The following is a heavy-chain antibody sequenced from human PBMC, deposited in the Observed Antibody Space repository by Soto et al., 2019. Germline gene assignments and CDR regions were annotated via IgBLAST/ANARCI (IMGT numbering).Heavy chain of an antibody. J-gene: IGHJ6*03. CDR3: VRVVAQSYYYYYMDV. CDR2: FDPEDGET. V-gene: IGHV1-24*01. D-gene: IGHD2-15*01. CDR1: GYTLTELS. Sequence: ASVKVSCKVSGYTLTELSMHWVRQAPGKGLEWMGGFDPEDGETIYAQKFQGRVTMTRNTSISTAYMELSSLRSEDTAVYYCVRVVAQSYYYYYMDVWGKGTTVTVSS.